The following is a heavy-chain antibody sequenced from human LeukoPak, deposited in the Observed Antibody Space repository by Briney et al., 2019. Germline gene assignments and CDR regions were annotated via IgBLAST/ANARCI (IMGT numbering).Heavy chain of an antibody. CDR3: ARGAAGGSGGIDY. CDR1: GFIVSSNH. V-gene: IGHV3-53*01. Sequence: GGSLRLSCAASGFIVSSNHMSCVRQAPGKGLEWVSIIYSGADTYYADSVKGRFTVSRDNSKNTVYLQMNSLRAEDTAVYYCARGAAGGSGGIDYWGQGTLVTVSS. D-gene: IGHD6-13*01. CDR2: IYSGADT. J-gene: IGHJ4*02.